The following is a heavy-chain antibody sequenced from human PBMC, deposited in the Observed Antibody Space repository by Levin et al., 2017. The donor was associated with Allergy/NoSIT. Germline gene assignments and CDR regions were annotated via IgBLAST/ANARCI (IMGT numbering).Heavy chain of an antibody. CDR3: ASLGGRLDY. J-gene: IGHJ4*02. Sequence: GGSLRLSCAASGFTFSSYAMHWVRQAPGKGLEWVAVISYDGSNKYYADSVKGRFTISRDNSKNTLYLQMNSLRAEDTAVYYCASLGGRLDYWGQGTLVTVSS. V-gene: IGHV3-30-3*01. D-gene: IGHD1-26*01. CDR1: GFTFSSYA. CDR2: ISYDGSNK.